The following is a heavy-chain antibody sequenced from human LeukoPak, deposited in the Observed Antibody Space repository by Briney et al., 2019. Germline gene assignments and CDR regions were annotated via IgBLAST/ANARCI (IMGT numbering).Heavy chain of an antibody. D-gene: IGHD3-10*01. CDR1: GFTFSSYS. J-gene: IGHJ4*02. CDR3: AKDIDYYGSGTLGDY. V-gene: IGHV3-21*04. Sequence: GGSLRLSCAASGFTFSSYSMNWVRLAPGKGLECVSSITISSSYIYYADSVKGRFTISRDNAKNSLYLQMNSLRAEDTALYYCAKDIDYYGSGTLGDYWGQGTLVTVSS. CDR2: ITISSSYI.